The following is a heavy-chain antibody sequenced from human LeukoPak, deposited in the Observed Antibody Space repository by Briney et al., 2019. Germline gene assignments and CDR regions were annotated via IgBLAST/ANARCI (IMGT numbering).Heavy chain of an antibody. D-gene: IGHD6-13*01. V-gene: IGHV3-33*01. CDR2: IWYDGSNK. CDR1: GFTFSNYG. J-gene: IGHJ3*01. Sequence: PGGSLRLSCVASGFTFSNYGFHWVRQAPGKRLEWVAVIWYDGSNKYYGDSVKGRFTVSRDNSKNTLYLQMNSLRAEDTALYYCARVKGITTAGTGFAFDLWGQGTMVTVSS. CDR3: ARVKGITTAGTGFAFDL.